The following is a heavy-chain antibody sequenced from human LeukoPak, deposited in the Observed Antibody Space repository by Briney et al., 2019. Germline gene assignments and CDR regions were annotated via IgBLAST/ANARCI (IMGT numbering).Heavy chain of an antibody. CDR3: AKGSFYCSTNTCPQYYYYMDV. CDR2: VRYDGSDK. D-gene: IGHD2-2*01. V-gene: IGHV3-30*02. J-gene: IGHJ6*03. CDR1: GFTFSRHG. Sequence: AGGSLRLPCGASGFTFSRHGMHWVRQAPGKGLEWVAFVRYDGSDKHYAESVKGRFTISRDNSENTLYLQMSSLRDEDTAVYYCAKGSFYCSTNTCPQYYYYMDVWGKGITVTVSS.